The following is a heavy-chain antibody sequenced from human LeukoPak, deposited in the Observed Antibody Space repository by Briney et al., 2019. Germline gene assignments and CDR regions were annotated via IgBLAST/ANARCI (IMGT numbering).Heavy chain of an antibody. Sequence: GGSLRLSCAGSGFTFSKDWMSWVRQTPGKGLEWVGRIKNKIDGGTTDDAAPVKGRFTISRDDSKNTLYLQMNSLKTEDTAVYYRTTYNDRDAFDIWGQGTMVTVSP. D-gene: IGHD1-14*01. CDR1: GFTFSKDW. V-gene: IGHV3-15*01. CDR2: IKNKIDGGTT. J-gene: IGHJ3*02. CDR3: TTYNDRDAFDI.